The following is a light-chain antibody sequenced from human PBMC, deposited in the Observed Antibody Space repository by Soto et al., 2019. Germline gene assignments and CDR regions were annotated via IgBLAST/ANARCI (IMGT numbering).Light chain of an antibody. Sequence: EVVVTRSPATLSAFPGSRVPLSRRASQAVNTRLAWYQHKPGQAPILLIYLTSNRAAGIPARFSGSGSETDLTLNISEVEPEDFAVYYCNQRQSWPRPFGQRPKVDTK. V-gene: IGKV3-11*01. CDR2: LTS. J-gene: IGKJ1*01. CDR3: NQRQSWPRP. CDR1: QAVNTR.